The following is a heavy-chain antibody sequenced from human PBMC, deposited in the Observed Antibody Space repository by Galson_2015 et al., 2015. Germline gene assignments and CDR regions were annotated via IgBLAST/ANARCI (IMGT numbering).Heavy chain of an antibody. CDR2: IKLTTDGGTT. CDR3: LFYWSGVSY. Sequence: SLRLSCAASEFAFSKAWMHWVRQAPGKGLEWVGRIKLTTDGGTTDYAAPVKGRFTISRDDSKNTLYVQMNSLKSEDTDVYYCLFYWSGVSYWGRGTLVSVSS. CDR1: EFAFSKAW. J-gene: IGHJ4*02. D-gene: IGHD3-10*01. V-gene: IGHV3-15*01.